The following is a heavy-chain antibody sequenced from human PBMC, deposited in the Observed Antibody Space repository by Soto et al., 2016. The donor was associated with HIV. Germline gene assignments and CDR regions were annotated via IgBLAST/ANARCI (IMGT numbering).Heavy chain of an antibody. V-gene: IGHV1-2*02. Sequence: QVQLVQSGAEVKKPGASVKVSCKASGYTSTDYYIHWVRQAPGQGLEWMGWINPNTGGTNYAQKFQGRVTMTRDTSIRTAYMDLSRLTSADTAVYYCATRIGYSYGFYYFDSWGQGTLVTVSS. D-gene: IGHD5-18*01. CDR2: INPNTGGT. J-gene: IGHJ4*02. CDR3: ATRIGYSYGFYYFDS. CDR1: GYTSTDYY.